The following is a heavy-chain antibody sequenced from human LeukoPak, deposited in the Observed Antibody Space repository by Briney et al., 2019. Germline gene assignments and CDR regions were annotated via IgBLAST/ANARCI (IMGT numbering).Heavy chain of an antibody. D-gene: IGHD4-17*01. Sequence: ASVKVSCKASGYTFTNYYIHWVRXAPGQXXEWMGXINPAGGSTGYAQKFQGRVTMTRDTSTSTVYMELSSLRSEDTAVYYCARYNGDLTGGFDYWGQGTLVTVSS. CDR3: ARYNGDLTGGFDY. V-gene: IGHV1-46*01. CDR2: INPAGGST. J-gene: IGHJ4*02. CDR1: GYTFTNYY.